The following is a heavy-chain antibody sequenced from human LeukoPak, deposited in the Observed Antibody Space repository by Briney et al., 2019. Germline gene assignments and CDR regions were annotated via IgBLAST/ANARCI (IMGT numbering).Heavy chain of an antibody. CDR3: ARDLPIYSYGPAVDY. CDR2: IYHSGST. Sequence: SETLSVTCTVSGYSISSGYYWGWIRQPPGKGLEWIGSIYHSGSTYYNPSLKSRVTISVDTSKNQFSLKLSSVTAADTAVYYCARDLPIYSYGPAVDYWGQGTLVTVSS. CDR1: GYSISSGYY. V-gene: IGHV4-38-2*02. D-gene: IGHD5-18*01. J-gene: IGHJ4*02.